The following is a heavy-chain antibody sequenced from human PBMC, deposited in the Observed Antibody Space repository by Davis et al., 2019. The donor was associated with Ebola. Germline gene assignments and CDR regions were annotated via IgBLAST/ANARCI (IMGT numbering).Heavy chain of an antibody. Sequence: GGSLKISCATSGFTFSSYSMNWVRQAPGKGLEWVSYISSRSTIIYYADSVKGRFTISRDNAENSLYLQMNSLRDDDTAVYYCARGIRISTSYFDLWGRGTLVTVSS. CDR1: GFTFSSYS. CDR2: ISSRSTII. V-gene: IGHV3-48*02. J-gene: IGHJ2*01. D-gene: IGHD1-1*01. CDR3: ARGIRISTSYFDL.